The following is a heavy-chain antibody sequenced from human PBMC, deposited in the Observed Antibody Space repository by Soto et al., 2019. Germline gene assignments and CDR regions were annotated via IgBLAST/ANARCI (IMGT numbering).Heavy chain of an antibody. V-gene: IGHV2-5*02. D-gene: IGHD3-16*01. CDR2: IYWDDDK. CDR1: GFSLSTSGVG. J-gene: IGHJ4*02. Sequence: QITLKESGPTLIKPTQTLTLTCTFSGFSLSTSGVGVGWIRQPPGKALEWLALIYWDDDKRYSPSLKSRLTISKDTSKNQVVLTMTNMDPVDTATYYCAHSRSGLGGANFDYWGQGTLVTVSS. CDR3: AHSRSGLGGANFDY.